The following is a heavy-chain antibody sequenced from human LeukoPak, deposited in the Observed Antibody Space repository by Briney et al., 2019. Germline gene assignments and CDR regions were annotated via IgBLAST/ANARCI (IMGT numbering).Heavy chain of an antibody. D-gene: IGHD3-10*01. V-gene: IGHV3-74*01. CDR3: AKDMLWFGELSPDAFDI. Sequence: GGSLRLSCAASGFTFSSYWMHWVRQAPGKGLVWVSRINSDGSSTSYADSVKGRFTISRDNAKNTLYLQMNSLRAEDTAVYYCAKDMLWFGELSPDAFDIWGQGTMVTVSS. J-gene: IGHJ3*02. CDR2: INSDGSST. CDR1: GFTFSSYW.